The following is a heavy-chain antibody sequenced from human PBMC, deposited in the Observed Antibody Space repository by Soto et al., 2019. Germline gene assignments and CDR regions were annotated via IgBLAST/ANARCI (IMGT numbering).Heavy chain of an antibody. J-gene: IGHJ5*02. CDR1: GGTFSSYT. V-gene: IGHV1-69*02. CDR2: IIPILGIA. Sequence: QVQLVQSGAEVKEPGSSVKVSCKASGGTFSSYTISWVRQAPGQGLEWMGRIIPILGIANYAQKFQGRVTITADKSTSTAYMELSSLRSEDTAVYYCARAYTGGSGFDPWGQGTLVTVSS. D-gene: IGHD2-8*02. CDR3: ARAYTGGSGFDP.